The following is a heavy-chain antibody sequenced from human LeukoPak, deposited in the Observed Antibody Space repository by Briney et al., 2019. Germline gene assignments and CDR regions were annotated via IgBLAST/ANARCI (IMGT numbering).Heavy chain of an antibody. V-gene: IGHV3-21*01. D-gene: IGHD5-24*01. CDR3: AREQDGYNSRNFDY. CDR2: ISSSSSYI. CDR1: GFTFSSYS. Sequence: GGSLRLSCAASGFTFSSYSMNWVRQAPGKGLEWVSSISSSSSYIYYADSVKGRFTISRDNAKNSLYLQMNSLRAEDTAVYCCAREQDGYNSRNFDYWGQGTLVTVSS. J-gene: IGHJ4*02.